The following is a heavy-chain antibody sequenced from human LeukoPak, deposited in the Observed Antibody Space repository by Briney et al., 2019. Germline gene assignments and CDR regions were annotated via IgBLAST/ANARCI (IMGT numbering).Heavy chain of an antibody. CDR3: AQKAPFSPGYSQQ. CDR1: GGSITSYY. D-gene: IGHD2/OR15-2a*01. V-gene: IGHV4-59*01. CDR2: IYHSGTT. J-gene: IGHJ1*01. Sequence: PSETLSLTCTVYGGSITSYYWSWLRQPPGKGLEWIGYIYHSGTTNYNPSLKSRVTISADTSKSQFSLNLSSVTAADTAVYYCAQKAPFSPGYSQQWGQGTLVTVSS.